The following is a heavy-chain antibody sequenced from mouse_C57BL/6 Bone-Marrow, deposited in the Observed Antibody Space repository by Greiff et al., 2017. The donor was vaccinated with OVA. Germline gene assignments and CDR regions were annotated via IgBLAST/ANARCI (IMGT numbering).Heavy chain of an antibody. CDR1: GYTFTDYE. D-gene: IGHD3-2*02. CDR2: IDPETGGT. CDR3: TRIRLAWFAY. V-gene: IGHV1-15*01. J-gene: IGHJ3*01. Sequence: VQLQQSGAELVRPGASVTLSCKASGYTFTDYEMHWVKQTPVHGLEWIGAIDPETGGTAYNQKFKGKAILTADKSSSTAYMELRSLTSEDSAVYYCTRIRLAWFAYWGQGTLVTVSA.